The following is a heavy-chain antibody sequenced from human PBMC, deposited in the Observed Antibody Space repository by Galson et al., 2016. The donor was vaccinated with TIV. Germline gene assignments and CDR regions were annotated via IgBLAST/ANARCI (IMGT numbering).Heavy chain of an antibody. CDR3: AGTNYYGSQSPPSPFDY. V-gene: IGHV4-4*09. Sequence: ETLSLTCTVSGGSISSSYWSWIRQPPGKGLEWIGAIFHTGSVDYNPSLQSRVTITADTSTNRFSLNPGSVTAADTAIYYCAGTNYYGSQSPPSPFDYWGRGTLVAVSS. CDR2: IFHTGSV. CDR1: GGSISSSY. J-gene: IGHJ4*02. D-gene: IGHD3-10*01.